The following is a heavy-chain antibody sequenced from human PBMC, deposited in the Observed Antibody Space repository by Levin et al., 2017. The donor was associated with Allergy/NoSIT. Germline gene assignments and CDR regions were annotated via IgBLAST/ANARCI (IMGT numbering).Heavy chain of an antibody. V-gene: IGHV3-23*01. Sequence: GGSLRLSCAASGFTFSSYAMSWVRQAPGKGLEWVSAISGSGGSTYYADSVKGRFTISRDNSKNTLYLQMNSLRAEDTAVYYCATPGYTYYDFWSGYYMTGSDAFDIWGQGTMVTVSS. J-gene: IGHJ3*02. CDR3: ATPGYTYYDFWSGYYMTGSDAFDI. CDR2: ISGSGGST. CDR1: GFTFSSYA. D-gene: IGHD3-3*01.